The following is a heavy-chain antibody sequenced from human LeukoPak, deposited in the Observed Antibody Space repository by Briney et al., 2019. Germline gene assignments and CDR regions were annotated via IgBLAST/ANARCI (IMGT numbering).Heavy chain of an antibody. CDR2: ISGSGGST. V-gene: IGHV3-23*01. Sequence: GGSLRLSCAASGFTFSSYAMSWVRQAPEKGLEWVSAISGSGGSTYYADSVKGRFTISRDNSKNTLYLQMNSLRAEDTAVYYCAKGDDYGDYYALDYWGQGTPVTVSS. CDR1: GFTFSSYA. D-gene: IGHD4-17*01. CDR3: AKGDDYGDYYALDY. J-gene: IGHJ4*02.